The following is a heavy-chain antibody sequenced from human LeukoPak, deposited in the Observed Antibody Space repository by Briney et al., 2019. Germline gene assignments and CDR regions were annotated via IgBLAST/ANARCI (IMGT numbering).Heavy chain of an antibody. CDR3: ANHVGVTTHYYYSMDV. J-gene: IGHJ6*03. CDR2: ITGGGGST. Sequence: GGSLRLSCVAPGFTFSSYAMSWVRQAPGKGLDWVSGITGGGGSTYYADPVKGRFTISRDNAKNTLYLQMNSLRVEDTAVYYCANHVGVTTHYYYSMDVWGKGATVTVSS. D-gene: IGHD1-26*01. CDR1: GFTFSSYA. V-gene: IGHV3-23*01.